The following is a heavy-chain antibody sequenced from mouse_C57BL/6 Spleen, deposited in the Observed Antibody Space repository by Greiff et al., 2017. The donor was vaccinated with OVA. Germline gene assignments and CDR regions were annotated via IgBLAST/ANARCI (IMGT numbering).Heavy chain of an antibody. CDR3: ARSKDYGSSYRCWFAY. CDR1: GYTFTSYW. D-gene: IGHD1-1*01. Sequence: QVQLQQPGTELVKPGASVKLSCKASGYTFTSYWMHWVKQRPGQGLEWIGNINPSNGGTNYNEKFKSKATLTVDKSSSTAYMQLSSLTSEDSAVYYCARSKDYGSSYRCWFAYWGQGTLVTVSA. J-gene: IGHJ3*01. V-gene: IGHV1-53*01. CDR2: INPSNGGT.